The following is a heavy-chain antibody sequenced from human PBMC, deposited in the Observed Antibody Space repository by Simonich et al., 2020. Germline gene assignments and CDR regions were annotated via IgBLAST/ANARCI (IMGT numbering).Heavy chain of an antibody. Sequence: EVQLLESGGGLVQPGGSLRLSCAASGFTFSSYAMSWVRQAPGNGREGVSAISGSGDSTYYADSVKGRFTISRDNSKNTLYLQMNSLRAEDTAVYYCAKDSSLVGATDWFDPWGQGTLVTVSS. CDR1: GFTFSSYA. V-gene: IGHV3-23*01. CDR3: AKDSSLVGATDWFDP. J-gene: IGHJ5*02. CDR2: ISGSGDST. D-gene: IGHD1-26*01.